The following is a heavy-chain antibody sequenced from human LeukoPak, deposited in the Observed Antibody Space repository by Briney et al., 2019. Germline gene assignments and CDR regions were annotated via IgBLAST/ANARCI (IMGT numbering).Heavy chain of an antibody. Sequence: PGGSLRLSCVGSGFIFNEYSLNWVRQAPGKGPEWVSYISSRSSTIYYADSVKGRFTISRDNAKNSLYLQMNSLRAEDTAVYYCARSHEGWYEVDYWGQGTLVTVSS. V-gene: IGHV3-48*04. CDR2: ISSRSSTI. CDR1: GFIFNEYS. J-gene: IGHJ4*02. CDR3: ARSHEGWYEVDY. D-gene: IGHD6-19*01.